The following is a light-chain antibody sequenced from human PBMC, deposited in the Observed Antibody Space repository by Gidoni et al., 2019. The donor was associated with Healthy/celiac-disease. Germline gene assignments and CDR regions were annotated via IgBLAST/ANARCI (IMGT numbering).Light chain of an antibody. Sequence: IQMTPSPSSLSASVGDRVTITCQASQDISNYLNWYQQKPGEAPKLLIYDASNLETGVPSRFSGSGSGTDFTFTISSLQPEDIATYYCQQYDNLPFTFGPGTKVDIK. CDR1: QDISNY. CDR2: DAS. CDR3: QQYDNLPFT. J-gene: IGKJ3*01. V-gene: IGKV1-33*01.